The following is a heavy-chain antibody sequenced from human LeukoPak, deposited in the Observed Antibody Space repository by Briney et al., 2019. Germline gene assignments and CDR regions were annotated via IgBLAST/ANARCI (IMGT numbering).Heavy chain of an antibody. J-gene: IGHJ4*02. CDR1: GFTFSSYA. CDR2: ISFDGTNK. V-gene: IGHV3-30*04. D-gene: IGHD6-19*01. CDR3: ARGGGTTDSAWYGYYFDH. Sequence: GGSLRLSCAVSGFTFSSYAMHWVRQAPGKGLEWVAAISFDGTNKYYAASVKGRFTMSRDNSKNTLYVQMNSLRPEDTAVYYCARGGGTTDSAWYGYYFDHWGQGTLVTVSS.